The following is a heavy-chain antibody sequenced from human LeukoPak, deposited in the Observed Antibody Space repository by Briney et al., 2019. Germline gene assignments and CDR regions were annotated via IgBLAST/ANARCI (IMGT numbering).Heavy chain of an antibody. V-gene: IGHV3-30*18. D-gene: IGHD5-18*01. CDR2: ISFDGSNK. CDR1: GFTFTNYV. CDR3: AKFQGLKPGYTFAFDI. J-gene: IGHJ3*02. Sequence: GGSLRLSCAASGFTFTNYVMHWVRQAPGKGPEYVASISFDGSNKYYADSVTGRFTISRDNSKNTLYLQMNSLRPEDTAVYSCAKFQGLKPGYTFAFDIWGQGTRVTVSS.